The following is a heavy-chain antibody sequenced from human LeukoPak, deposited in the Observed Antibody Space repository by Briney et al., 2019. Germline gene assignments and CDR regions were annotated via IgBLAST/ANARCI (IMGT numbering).Heavy chain of an antibody. D-gene: IGHD2-2*01. V-gene: IGHV1-69*05. J-gene: IGHJ5*02. Sequence: SVKVSCKASGGTFSGYAISWVRQAPGQGLEWMGRIIPIFGTANYAQKFQGRVTITTDESTSTAYMELSSLRSEDTAVYYCARDWEGGDIVVVPAAMSPWGQGTLVTVSS. CDR2: IIPIFGTA. CDR1: GGTFSGYA. CDR3: ARDWEGGDIVVVPAAMSP.